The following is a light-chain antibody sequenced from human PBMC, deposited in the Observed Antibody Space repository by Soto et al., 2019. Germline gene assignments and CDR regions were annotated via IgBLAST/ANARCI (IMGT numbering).Light chain of an antibody. CDR1: QSVTSNY. J-gene: IGKJ4*01. CDR2: EAY. CDR3: QQYGSPPLT. V-gene: IGKV3-20*01. Sequence: EIVLTKSPGTLSLSPGERATLSCRAGQSVTSNYLAWHQQKPGQAPRLLIYEAYSRATGISDRFSGGGSGTDFTLTISRLEPEDFAVYYCQQYGSPPLTFGGGTQVEIK.